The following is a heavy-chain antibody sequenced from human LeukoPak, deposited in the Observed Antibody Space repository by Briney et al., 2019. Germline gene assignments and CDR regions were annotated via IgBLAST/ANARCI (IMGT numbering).Heavy chain of an antibody. V-gene: IGHV1-58*01. D-gene: IGHD5-18*01. CDR1: GFTFTSSA. Sequence: SVKVSCKASGFTFTSSAVQWVRQTRGQRLEWIGWIVVGSGNTNYAQNFQERVTITRDMSTSTAYMELSSLRSEDTAVYYCAAGTAMVNGDAFDIWGQGTMVTVSS. CDR3: AAGTAMVNGDAFDI. CDR2: IVVGSGNT. J-gene: IGHJ3*02.